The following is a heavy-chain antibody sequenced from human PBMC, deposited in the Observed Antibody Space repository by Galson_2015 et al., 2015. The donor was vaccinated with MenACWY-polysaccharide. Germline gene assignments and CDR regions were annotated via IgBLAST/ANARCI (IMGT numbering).Heavy chain of an antibody. V-gene: IGHV3-33*01. CDR2: IQYDGSKI. J-gene: IGHJ3*02. D-gene: IGHD2-15*01. CDR3: AREGSRIVFHAFDT. CDR1: GSRFSHSG. Sequence: SLRLSCAASGSRFSHSGMHWVRQAPGKGLEWVAVIQYDGSKIVYADSVKGRFTLSRDNSKNTLFLEMNSLGAEDAAVYYCAREGSRIVFHAFDTWGQGTMVTVSS.